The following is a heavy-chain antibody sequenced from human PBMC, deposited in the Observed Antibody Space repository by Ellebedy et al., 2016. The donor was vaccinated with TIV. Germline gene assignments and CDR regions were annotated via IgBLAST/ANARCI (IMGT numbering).Heavy chain of an antibody. CDR1: GFTFSSYS. V-gene: IGHV3-7*01. Sequence: GGSLRLXXAASGFTFSSYSMNWVRQAPGKGLEWVANIKQDGSEKYYVDSVKGRFTISRDNAKNSLYLQMNSLRAEDTAVYYCASGYSSGWIDYWGQGTLVTVSS. J-gene: IGHJ4*02. CDR3: ASGYSSGWIDY. D-gene: IGHD6-19*01. CDR2: IKQDGSEK.